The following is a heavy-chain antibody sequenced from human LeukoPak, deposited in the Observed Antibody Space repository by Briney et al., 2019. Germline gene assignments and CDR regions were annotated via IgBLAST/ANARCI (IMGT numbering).Heavy chain of an antibody. CDR3: AKSGRYCSSTSCYGWYFDL. CDR1: GFTFSSYA. CDR2: ISGSGGST. V-gene: IGHV3-23*01. Sequence: GGSLRLSCAASGFTFSSYAMSWVRQAPGKGLEWVSAISGSGGSTYYADSVKGRFTISRDNSKNTLYLQMNSLRAEDTAVYYCAKSGRYCSSTSCYGWYFDLWGRGTLVTVSS. D-gene: IGHD2-2*01. J-gene: IGHJ2*01.